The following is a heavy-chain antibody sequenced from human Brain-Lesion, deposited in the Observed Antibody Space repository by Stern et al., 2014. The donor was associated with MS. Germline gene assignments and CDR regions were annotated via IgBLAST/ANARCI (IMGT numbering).Heavy chain of an antibody. Sequence: EVQLVESGPEVKKPGESLRISCEGSGYMFGPSWVAWGRHKPGKGWAGLGRIWPGDSPTQYSPSFQGQIIMSVDKSTNTAYLQWRSLKASDNAMYYCAKQGAAAAYGLDVWGQGTSVTVSS. CDR2: IWPGDSPT. J-gene: IGHJ6*02. D-gene: IGHD6-25*01. CDR3: AKQGAAAAYGLDV. CDR1: GYMFGPSW. V-gene: IGHV5-51*03.